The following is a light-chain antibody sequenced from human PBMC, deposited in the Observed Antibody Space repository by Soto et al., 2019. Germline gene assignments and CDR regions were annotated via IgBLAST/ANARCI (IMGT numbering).Light chain of an antibody. CDR3: AVWDDRLNGVV. J-gene: IGLJ2*01. Sequence: QSVLTQPPSASGTPGQRVTISCPGSSSNIGGNTVSWYQQLPGTAPKPLIYNNNQRPSGVPDRFSGSKSGTSASLAISGLQSEDEANYYCAVWDDRLNGVVFGGGTKLTVL. CDR2: NNN. V-gene: IGLV1-44*01. CDR1: SSNIGGNT.